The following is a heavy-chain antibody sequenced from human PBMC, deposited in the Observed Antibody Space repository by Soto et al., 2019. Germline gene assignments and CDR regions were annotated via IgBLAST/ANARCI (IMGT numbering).Heavy chain of an antibody. CDR3: ARDPYGDYYFDY. CDR1: GGSISSGGYY. V-gene: IGHV4-31*03. J-gene: IGHJ4*02. CDR2: IYYSGST. Sequence: ASETLSLTCTVSGGSISSGGYYWSWIRQHPGKGLEWIGYIYYSGSTYYNPSLKSRVTISVDTSKNQFSLKLSSVTAADTAVYYCARDPYGDYYFDYWGQGTLVTVSS. D-gene: IGHD4-17*01.